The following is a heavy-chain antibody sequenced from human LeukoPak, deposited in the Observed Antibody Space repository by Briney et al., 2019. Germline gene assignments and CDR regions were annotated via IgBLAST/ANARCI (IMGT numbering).Heavy chain of an antibody. J-gene: IGHJ4*02. CDR2: ISHSGST. CDR3: ARGGATPMVFRY. V-gene: IGHV4-34*01. D-gene: IGHD5-18*01. Sequence: PSETLSLTCAVYSGSFSTYYWSWIRQPPGKGLEWLGEISHSGSTNYSPSLKSRVTISIDMSKNQFSLKQISVTAADTAVYYCARGGATPMVFRYWGQGTLVTVSS. CDR1: SGSFSTYY.